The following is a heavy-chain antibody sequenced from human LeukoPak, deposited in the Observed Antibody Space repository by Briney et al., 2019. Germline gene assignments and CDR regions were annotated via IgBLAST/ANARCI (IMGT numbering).Heavy chain of an antibody. CDR3: AQRHDDVRGFVVTFDS. CDR1: GFSLATHGVG. J-gene: IGHJ4*02. D-gene: IGHD3-10*02. CDR2: IYWDDDK. V-gene: IGHV2-5*02. Sequence: SGPTLVNPTQTLTLTSTFSGFSLATHGVGVGWIRQPPGKALEWLGNIYWDDDKRYSPSLRSRLTITKDTSKNQVVLVMTNMDPVYRATYYWAQRHDDVRGFVVTFDSWGQGTLVTVSS.